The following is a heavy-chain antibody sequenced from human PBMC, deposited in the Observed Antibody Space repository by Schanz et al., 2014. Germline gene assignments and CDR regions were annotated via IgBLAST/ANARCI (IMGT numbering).Heavy chain of an antibody. D-gene: IGHD2-15*01. J-gene: IGHJ4*02. CDR1: GFTFRSYP. V-gene: IGHV3-23*01. Sequence: EAQLLESGGNLVQPGGSLRVSCVGSGFTFRSYPMTWVRQAPGKGLEWVAGISGAGGSTYYVDSVKGRFTISRDNSRNTMYLQMTRLRAEDTAIYYCAKGKDSPYYFDDWGQGTLVTVSS. CDR3: AKGKDSPYYFDD. CDR2: ISGAGGST.